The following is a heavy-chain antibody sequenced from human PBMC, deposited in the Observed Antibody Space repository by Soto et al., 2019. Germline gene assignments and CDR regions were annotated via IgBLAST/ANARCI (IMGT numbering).Heavy chain of an antibody. Sequence: PGGSLRLSCAGSGFTLSDHYIDWVRQAPGKGLEWVGRSKDKAQGYSTAYAASVKGRFTTSRDESKNSVYLQMNSLKTEDTAVYYCAGTWQLDETDTNWGQGTLVTVSS. CDR2: SKDKAQGYST. J-gene: IGHJ4*02. CDR1: GFTLSDHY. D-gene: IGHD6-13*01. V-gene: IGHV3-72*01. CDR3: AGTWQLDETDTN.